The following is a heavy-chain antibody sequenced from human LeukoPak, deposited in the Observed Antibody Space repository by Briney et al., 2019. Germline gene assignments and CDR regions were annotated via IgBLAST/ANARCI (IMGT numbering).Heavy chain of an antibody. V-gene: IGHV1-8*01. J-gene: IGHJ5*02. CDR1: GYTFTSYD. CDR2: MNPNSGNT. Sequence: ASVKVSCKASGYTFTSYDINWVRQATGQGLEWMGWMNPNSGNTGYAQKFQGRVTMTRNTSISTAYMELCSLRSEDTAVYYCLVDSSGYQGYWFDPWGQGTLVTVSS. CDR3: LVDSSGYQGYWFDP. D-gene: IGHD3-22*01.